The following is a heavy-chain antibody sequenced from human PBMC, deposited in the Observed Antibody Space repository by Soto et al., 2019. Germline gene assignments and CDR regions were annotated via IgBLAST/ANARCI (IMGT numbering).Heavy chain of an antibody. V-gene: IGHV1-18*01. Sequence: QVQLVQSGAEVKKPGASVKVSCKASGYTFTSYGISWVRQAPGQGLEWMGWISAYNGNTNYAQKLQGRVTMTTDTSTSTAYMELRSLRSDDTVVYYCARDHTVLLWFGELLSRDHDAFDIWGQGTMVTVSS. D-gene: IGHD3-10*01. J-gene: IGHJ3*02. CDR2: ISAYNGNT. CDR3: ARDHTVLLWFGELLSRDHDAFDI. CDR1: GYTFTSYG.